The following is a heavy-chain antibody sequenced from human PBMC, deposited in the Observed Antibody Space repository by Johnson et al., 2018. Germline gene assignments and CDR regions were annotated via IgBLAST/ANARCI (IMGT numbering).Heavy chain of an antibody. CDR2: IYSGGAT. CDR1: GFTVSTNY. J-gene: IGHJ6*02. V-gene: IGHV3-66*01. CDR3: ATHEILPGDLGNYRPMDV. Sequence: EVQLVESGGGLVQSGGSLRLSCGASGFTVSTNYMSWVRQAPGKGLEWVSVIYSGGATDYADSVKGRFDIFRDNSKNTVHFQMNSLRAEDTAVYYCATHEILPGDLGNYRPMDVCGQGTSVSVSS. D-gene: IGHD3-9*01.